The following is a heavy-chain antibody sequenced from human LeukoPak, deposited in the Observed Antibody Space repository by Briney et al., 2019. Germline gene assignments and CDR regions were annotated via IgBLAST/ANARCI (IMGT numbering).Heavy chain of an antibody. D-gene: IGHD2-8*02. Sequence: VPSVKVSSTASGGTFSSYAISWVRQAPGQGLEWMGGIIPIFGTANYAQKFQGRVTITADKSTSTAYMELSSRRSEDTAVYYCAADRTGVAFDIWGQGTMVTVSS. J-gene: IGHJ3*02. CDR3: AADRTGVAFDI. CDR1: GGTFSSYA. CDR2: IIPIFGTA. V-gene: IGHV1-69*06.